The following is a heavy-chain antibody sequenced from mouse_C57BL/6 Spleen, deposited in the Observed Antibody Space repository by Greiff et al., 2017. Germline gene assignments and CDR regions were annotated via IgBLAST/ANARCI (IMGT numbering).Heavy chain of an antibody. CDR1: GFSLTSYG. Sequence: QVQLQESGPGLVQPSQSLSITCTVSGFSLTSYGVHWVRQSPGNGLEWLGVIWRGGSTDDNAAFISRLSISKDNSQSQVFFKMNSLQADDTAIYYCARQDYYFDYWGQGTTLTVSS. J-gene: IGHJ2*01. CDR3: ARQDYYFDY. CDR2: IWRGGST. V-gene: IGHV2-2*01.